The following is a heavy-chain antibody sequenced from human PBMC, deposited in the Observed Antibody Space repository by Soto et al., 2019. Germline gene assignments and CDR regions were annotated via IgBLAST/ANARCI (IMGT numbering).Heavy chain of an antibody. J-gene: IGHJ4*02. V-gene: IGHV3-72*01. CDR1: GFTFSDHY. CDR2: IRNKANSYTT. D-gene: IGHD3-10*01. Sequence: EVQLVESGGGLVQPGGSLRLSCAASGFTFSDHYMDWVRQAPGKGLEWVGRIRNKANSYTTEYAASVKGRFTISRDDSKNLLYLQMNSLKTEATAVYYCARGTFDYWGQGTLVTVSS. CDR3: ARGTFDY.